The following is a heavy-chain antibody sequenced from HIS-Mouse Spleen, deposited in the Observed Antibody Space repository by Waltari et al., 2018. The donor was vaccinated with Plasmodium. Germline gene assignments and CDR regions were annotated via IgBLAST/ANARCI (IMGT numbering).Heavy chain of an antibody. CDR1: GGSFSGYS. CDR2: INHSGST. CDR3: ARLVVVASKDSY. D-gene: IGHD2-15*01. Sequence: QVQLPQWGAGLLKPSETLSLTCAVYGGSFSGYSWSWIRQPPGKGLEWIGEINHSGSTNYNPSLKSRVTISVDTSKNQFSLKLSSVTAADTAVYYCARLVVVASKDSYWGQGTLVTVSS. V-gene: IGHV4-34*01. J-gene: IGHJ4*02.